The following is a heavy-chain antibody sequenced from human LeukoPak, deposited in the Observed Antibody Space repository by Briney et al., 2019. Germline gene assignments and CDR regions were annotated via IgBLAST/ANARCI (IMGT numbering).Heavy chain of an antibody. CDR2: ISSNRSST. CDR1: GFTFNSYV. D-gene: IGHD1-1*01. CDR3: GKVAGNWIPDY. Sequence: GGSLRLSCSASGFTFNSYVMHWVRQAPGKGLEYVSAISSNRSSTYYADSVKGRFTISRDNSKNTLYLQMSSLRGEDTAVYYCGKVAGNWIPDYWGQGTLVTAYS. J-gene: IGHJ4*02. V-gene: IGHV3-64D*09.